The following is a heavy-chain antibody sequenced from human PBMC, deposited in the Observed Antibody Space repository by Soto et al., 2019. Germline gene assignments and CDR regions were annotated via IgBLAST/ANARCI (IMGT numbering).Heavy chain of an antibody. CDR3: AKDPINYYDSSGYGEYFQH. J-gene: IGHJ1*01. CDR1: GFTFSSYG. V-gene: IGHV3-33*06. CDR2: IWYDGSNK. D-gene: IGHD3-22*01. Sequence: PGGSLRLSCAASGFTFSSYGMHWVRQAPGKGLEWVAVIWYDGSNKYYADSVKGRFTISRDNSKNTLYLQMNSLRAEDTAVYYCAKDPINYYDSSGYGEYFQHWGQGTLVTVSS.